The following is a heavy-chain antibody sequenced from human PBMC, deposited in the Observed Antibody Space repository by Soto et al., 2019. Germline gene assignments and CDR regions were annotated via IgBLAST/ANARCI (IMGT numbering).Heavy chain of an antibody. D-gene: IGHD3-16*02. J-gene: IGHJ4*02. Sequence: QVQLVQSGAEVKKPGASVKVSYKASGYTFTSYDINWVRQATGQGLEWMGWMNPNSGNTGYAQKFQGRVTMTRNTSISTAYMELSSLRSEDTAVYYCARVPYDYIWGRYRAFDYWVQGTLVTVSS. CDR1: GYTFTSYD. CDR3: ARVPYDYIWGRYRAFDY. V-gene: IGHV1-8*01. CDR2: MNPNSGNT.